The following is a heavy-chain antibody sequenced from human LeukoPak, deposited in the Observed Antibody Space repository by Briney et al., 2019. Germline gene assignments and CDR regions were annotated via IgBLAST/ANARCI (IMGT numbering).Heavy chain of an antibody. CDR2: IYYSGST. CDR1: GGSISSSSYY. D-gene: IGHD3-10*01. Sequence: SETLSLTCTVSGGSISSSSYYWGWIRQPPGKGLEWIGSIYYSGSTYYNPSRKRRVTISVDTSKNQFSLKLSSVTAADTAVYYRASRAGTMVRGVIIAGWFDPWGQGTLVTVSS. V-gene: IGHV4-39*01. J-gene: IGHJ5*02. CDR3: ASRAGTMVRGVIIAGWFDP.